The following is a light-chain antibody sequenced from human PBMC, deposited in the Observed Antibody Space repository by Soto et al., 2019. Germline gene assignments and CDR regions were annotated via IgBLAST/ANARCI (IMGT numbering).Light chain of an antibody. CDR2: GAS. J-gene: IGKJ1*01. CDR3: QQYAASPRT. Sequence: EIVMTQSPATLPVSPVTRSTLSFRASQSISNNYLALYQQTPGQAPRILIYGASSRATGIPDRFSGSGSATDFTLTISRLEPEDFAVYYCQQYAASPRTFGQGTKVDIK. V-gene: IGKV3-20*01. CDR1: QSISNNY.